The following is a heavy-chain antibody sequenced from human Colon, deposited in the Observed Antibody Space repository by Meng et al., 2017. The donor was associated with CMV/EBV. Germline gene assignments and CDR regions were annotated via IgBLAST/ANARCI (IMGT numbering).Heavy chain of an antibody. V-gene: IGHV4-39*07. J-gene: IGHJ4*02. CDR2: MYFSGIA. Sequence: QMQLQESGPGLVKPAEPLSLTCTASGAPISSGSPSWAWFRQPPGKRLEWIGSMYFSGIADYNPSLKSRVTISLHATQKQFSLRLTSVTAADSAVYFCARDLTNKWFYYWGQGTLVTVSS. CDR3: ARDLTNKWFYY. D-gene: IGHD1-26*01. CDR1: GAPISSGSPS.